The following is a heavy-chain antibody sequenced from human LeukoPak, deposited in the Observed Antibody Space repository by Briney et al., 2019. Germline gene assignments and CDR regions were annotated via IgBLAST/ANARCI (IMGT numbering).Heavy chain of an antibody. Sequence: GASVKVSCKASGYTFTGYYMHWVRQAPGQGLEWMGWINPNSGGTNYAQKFQGRVTMTRDTSISTAYMELSRLRSDDTAVYYCARAGSWGASSSCFNIWGQGTMVTVSS. D-gene: IGHD6-13*01. J-gene: IGHJ3*02. V-gene: IGHV1-2*02. CDR3: ARAGSWGASSSCFNI. CDR1: GYTFTGYY. CDR2: INPNSGGT.